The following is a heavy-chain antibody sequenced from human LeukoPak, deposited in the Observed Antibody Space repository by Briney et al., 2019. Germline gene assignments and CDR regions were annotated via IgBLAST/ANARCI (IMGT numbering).Heavy chain of an antibody. D-gene: IGHD2-2*01. V-gene: IGHV3-23*01. J-gene: IGHJ3*01. Sequence: PGGSLRLSCATSGFTFNNNAMTWVRQAPGKGLEWVSAINGGGDATEYADSVKGRFTISRDNSKNTLYLQMNGLRPDDTAVYYCARCTASCYANAFDVWGQGTLLTVSS. CDR3: ARCTASCYANAFDV. CDR1: GFTFNNNA. CDR2: INGGGDAT.